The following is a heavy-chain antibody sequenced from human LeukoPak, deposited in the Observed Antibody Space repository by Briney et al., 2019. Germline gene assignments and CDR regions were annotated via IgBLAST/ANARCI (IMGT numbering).Heavy chain of an antibody. D-gene: IGHD3-22*01. J-gene: IGHJ4*02. CDR2: INHSGST. V-gene: IGHV4-39*07. Sequence: SETLSLTCTVSGGSISSSSYYWSWIRQPPGKGLEWIGEINHSGSTNYNPSLKSRVTISVDTSKNQFSLKLSSVTAVDTAVYYCARGSSGYLFYWGQGTLVTVSS. CDR1: GGSISSSSYY. CDR3: ARGSSGYLFY.